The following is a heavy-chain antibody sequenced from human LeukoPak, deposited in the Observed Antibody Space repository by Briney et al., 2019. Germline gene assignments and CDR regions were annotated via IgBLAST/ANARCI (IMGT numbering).Heavy chain of an antibody. D-gene: IGHD3-16*02. V-gene: IGHV3-7*01. Sequence: GGSLRLSCAASGFTFSNYWMSWVRQAPGKGLEWVANIKVDGSEKHYVDSVKGRFTISRDNANNSLYLQMNSLRAEDTAVYYCARDRQIVYWGQGTLVSVS. CDR3: ARDRQIVY. CDR1: GFTFSNYW. J-gene: IGHJ4*02. CDR2: IKVDGSEK.